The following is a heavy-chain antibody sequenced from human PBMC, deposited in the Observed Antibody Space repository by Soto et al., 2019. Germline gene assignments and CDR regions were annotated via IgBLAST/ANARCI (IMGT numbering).Heavy chain of an antibody. V-gene: IGHV4-59*01. CDR3: ARGSIGGYSSAMYYFDY. CDR2: IYYSGST. D-gene: IGHD6-25*01. J-gene: IGHJ4*02. CDR1: GGSISSYY. Sequence: PXETLSLTCTVSGGSISSYYWSWIRQPPGKGLEWIGYIYYSGSTNYNPSLKSRVTISVDTSKNQFSLKLSSATAADTAVYYCARGSIGGYSSAMYYFDYWGQGTLVTVSS.